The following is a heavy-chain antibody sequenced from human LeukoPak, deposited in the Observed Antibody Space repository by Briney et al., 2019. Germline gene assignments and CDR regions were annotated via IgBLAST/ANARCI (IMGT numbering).Heavy chain of an antibody. V-gene: IGHV3-13*01. J-gene: IGHJ6*02. CDR2: IGVAGDT. CDR1: EFTLRSSD. CDR3: ARDRHGMAV. Sequence: GGSLRLSSAASEFTLRSSDMHWVRQVTGKGLEWVSAIGVAGDTYYPGSVKGRFIITRENAKNSLYLQMNSLRVEDTAVYYCARDRHGMAVWGQGTTVVVSS.